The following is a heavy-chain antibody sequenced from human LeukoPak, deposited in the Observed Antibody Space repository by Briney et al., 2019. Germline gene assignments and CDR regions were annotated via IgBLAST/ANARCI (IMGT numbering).Heavy chain of an antibody. CDR1: GGTFSSYA. CDR2: IIPILGIA. D-gene: IGHD5-12*01. J-gene: IGHJ3*02. Sequence: SVKVSCKASGGTFSSYAISWVRQAPGQGLEWMGRIIPILGIANYAQKFQGRVTITADKSTSTAYMELRSLRSDDTAVYYCARLTFRPHLSGYVNSPYDAFDIWGQGTMVTVSS. V-gene: IGHV1-69*04. CDR3: ARLTFRPHLSGYVNSPYDAFDI.